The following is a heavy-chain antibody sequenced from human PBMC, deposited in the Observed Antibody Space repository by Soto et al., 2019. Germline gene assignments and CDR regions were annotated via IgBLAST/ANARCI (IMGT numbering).Heavy chain of an antibody. Sequence: QVQLVQSGAEVKKPGASVKVSCKASGYTFSNYGISWVRQGPGQGLAWMGWISGYNGNTHYEEKVQDRIKMTTDTSTSTTYLELRILRSDDTAVYFCARDPGFGFGYSYAFAMDVWGQGTTVTVSS. V-gene: IGHV1-18*01. CDR1: GYTFSNYG. J-gene: IGHJ6*02. CDR3: ARDPGFGFGYSYAFAMDV. CDR2: ISGYNGNT. D-gene: IGHD5-18*01.